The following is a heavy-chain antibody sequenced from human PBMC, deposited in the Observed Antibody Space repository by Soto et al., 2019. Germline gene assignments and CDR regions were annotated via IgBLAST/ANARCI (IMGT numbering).Heavy chain of an antibody. CDR2: IHAGNGHT. Sequence: QVQLVQSGAEVKKPGASVKISCKPSGYTFIDYGIHWLRQAPGQSLEWMGWIHAGNGHTRYSEKLQGRVTITRDTXXSTAYIELSSLKSEDTAVYYCARDRDTTTTVWFDPWGQGTLVTVSS. CDR1: GYTFIDYG. CDR3: ARDRDTTTTVWFDP. D-gene: IGHD4-17*01. J-gene: IGHJ5*02. V-gene: IGHV1-3*01.